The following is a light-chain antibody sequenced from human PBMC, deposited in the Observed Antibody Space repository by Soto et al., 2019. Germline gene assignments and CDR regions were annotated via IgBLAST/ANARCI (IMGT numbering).Light chain of an antibody. CDR2: AAS. CDR1: HVVSNY. V-gene: IGKV1-8*01. J-gene: IGKJ2*01. Sequence: AIRMTQSPSSLSASIGDRVTITCRASHVVSNYLAWYQQKRGKAPKALIYAASFLQSGVTSRFSGSGSGTDFSLTISFLQSEDFATYYCQHYYSYPYTFGQGTTLQMK. CDR3: QHYYSYPYT.